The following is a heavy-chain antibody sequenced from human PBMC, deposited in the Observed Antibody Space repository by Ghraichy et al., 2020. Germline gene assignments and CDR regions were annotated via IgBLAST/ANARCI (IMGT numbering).Heavy chain of an antibody. J-gene: IGHJ4*02. CDR3: ASTPNCRLGNFHPSAFDY. D-gene: IGHD2-15*01. CDR2: ISNTGYT. V-gene: IGHV4-4*08. Sequence: SETLSLTCTVSGVSISRYYWSWIRQPPGKGLEWIGYISNTGYTNYNPSLQRRVTISMDTSKNHFSLKLSSVTAADTALYYCASTPNCRLGNFHPSAFDYWGQGTLVTVSS. CDR1: GVSISRYY.